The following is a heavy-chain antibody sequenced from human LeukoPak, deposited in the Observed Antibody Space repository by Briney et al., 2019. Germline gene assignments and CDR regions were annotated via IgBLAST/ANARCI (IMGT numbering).Heavy chain of an antibody. CDR3: ARSAVTGPGWIDS. V-gene: IGHV3-53*01. CDR2: IYSGGST. D-gene: IGHD6-19*01. CDR1: GFTVSSNY. J-gene: IGHJ5*01. Sequence: PGGSLRLSCAASGFTVSSNYMSWVRQAPGKGLQWVSVIYSGGSTSYADSVKGRFTISRDNSKNTLYLQMSGLRAEDTAVYYCARSAVTGPGWIDSWGQGTLVTVSS.